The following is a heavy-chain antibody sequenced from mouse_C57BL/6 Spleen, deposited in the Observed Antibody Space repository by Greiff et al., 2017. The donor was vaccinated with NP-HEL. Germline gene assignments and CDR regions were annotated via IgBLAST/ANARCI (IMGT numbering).Heavy chain of an antibody. Sequence: EVQLLQSGPELVKPGASVKIPCKASGYTFTDYNMDWVKQSHGKSLEWIGDINPNNGGTIYNQKFKGKATLTVDKSSSTAYMELRSLTSEDTAVYYCARGNWDAWYFDVWGTGTTVTVSS. V-gene: IGHV1-18*01. CDR2: INPNNGGT. CDR3: ARGNWDAWYFDV. J-gene: IGHJ1*03. D-gene: IGHD4-1*01. CDR1: GYTFTDYN.